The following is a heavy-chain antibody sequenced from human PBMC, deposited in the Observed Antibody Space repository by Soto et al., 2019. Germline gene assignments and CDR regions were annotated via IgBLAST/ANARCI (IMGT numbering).Heavy chain of an antibody. D-gene: IGHD3-22*01. V-gene: IGHV1-18*01. J-gene: IGHJ4*02. CDR3: ARESRYYYDSSGIDY. CDR1: GYTFTSYG. Sequence: ASVKVSCKASGYTFTSYGISWVRQAPGQGLEWMGWISAYNGNTNYAQKLQGRVTMTTDTSTSTAYMELRSLRSDDTAVYYCARESRYYYDSSGIDYWGQGTLVTVS. CDR2: ISAYNGNT.